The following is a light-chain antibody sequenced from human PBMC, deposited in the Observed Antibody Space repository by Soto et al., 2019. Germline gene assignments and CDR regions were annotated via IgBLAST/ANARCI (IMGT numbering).Light chain of an antibody. CDR3: QQYGASPFT. CDR2: GES. J-gene: IGKJ3*01. Sequence: EIVLTQSPGTLSLSPGESATLSCKASESIYINSFAWYYQKPGQPPRLLIYGESTRATGIPDRFSGSGSGTDFVLSIDRLEVEDSGIYYCQQYGASPFTFCPGTRVDIK. V-gene: IGKV3-20*01. CDR1: ESIYINS.